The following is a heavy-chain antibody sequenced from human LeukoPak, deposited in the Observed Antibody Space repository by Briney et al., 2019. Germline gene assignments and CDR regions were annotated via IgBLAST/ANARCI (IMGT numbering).Heavy chain of an antibody. CDR3: ARDIVLMVYDY. CDR2: IKQDGSEK. D-gene: IGHD2-8*01. CDR1: GFTFAGYW. Sequence: GGSLSLSCAASGFTFAGYWMTWVRQAPGKGLEWVANIKQDGSEKYYVDSVKGRFTISRDNAKNSLYLQMNSLRAEDTAIYYCARDIVLMVYDYWGQGTLVTVSS. J-gene: IGHJ4*02. V-gene: IGHV3-7*01.